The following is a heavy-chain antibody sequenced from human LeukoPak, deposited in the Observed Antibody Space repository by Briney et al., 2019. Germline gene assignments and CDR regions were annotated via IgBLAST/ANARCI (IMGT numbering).Heavy chain of an antibody. Sequence: PSETLSLTCAVYGGSFSGYYWSWIRQPPGKGLEWIGEINHSGSTNYNPSLKSRVTISVDTSKNQVSLKLSSVTAADTAVYYCARGPSTRRRYSSSWYAGGWFDPWGQGTLVTVSS. CDR3: ARGPSTRRRYSSSWYAGGWFDP. CDR1: GGSFSGYY. D-gene: IGHD6-13*01. V-gene: IGHV4-34*01. J-gene: IGHJ5*02. CDR2: INHSGST.